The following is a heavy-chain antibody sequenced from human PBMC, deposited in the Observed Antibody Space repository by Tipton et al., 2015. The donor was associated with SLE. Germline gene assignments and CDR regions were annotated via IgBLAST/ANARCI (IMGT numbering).Heavy chain of an antibody. D-gene: IGHD6-19*01. CDR3: ARHGLRNVADHWYFDL. CDR1: GGSISSYY. CDR2: IYYSGGT. J-gene: IGHJ2*01. V-gene: IGHV4-59*08. Sequence: TLSLTCTVSGGSISSYYWSWIRQPPGKGLEWIGYIYYSGGTNYNPSLKSRVTISVDTSKNQFSLKLSSVTAADTAVYYCARHGLRNVADHWYFDLWGRGTLVTVSS.